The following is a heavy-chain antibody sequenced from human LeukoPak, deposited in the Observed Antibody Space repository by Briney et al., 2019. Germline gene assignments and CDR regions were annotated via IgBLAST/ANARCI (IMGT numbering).Heavy chain of an antibody. V-gene: IGHV4-59*01. CDR1: GGSISSYY. CDR2: IYYSGST. J-gene: IGHJ5*02. Sequence: PSETLSLTCTVSGGSISSYYWSWMRQPPGKGLEWIGYIYYSGSTNYNPSLKSRVTISVDTSKNQFSLKLSSVTAADTVVYYCARGYYVTPNWFDPWGQGTLVTVSS. CDR3: ARGYYVTPNWFDP. D-gene: IGHD3-10*02.